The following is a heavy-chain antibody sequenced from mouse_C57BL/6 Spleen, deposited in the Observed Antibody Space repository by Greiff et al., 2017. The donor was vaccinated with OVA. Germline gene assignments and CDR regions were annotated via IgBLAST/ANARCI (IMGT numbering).Heavy chain of an antibody. CDR1: GYTFTSYW. CDR3: ARGGAQATAY. D-gene: IGHD3-2*02. J-gene: IGHJ3*01. CDR2: IDPSDSYT. Sequence: QVQLQQPGAELVMPGASVKLSCKASGYTFTSYWMHWVKQRPGQGLEWIGEIDPSDSYTNYNQKFKGKSTLTVDKSSSTAYMPLSSLTSEDSAVYYCARGGAQATAYWGQGTLVTVSA. V-gene: IGHV1-69*01.